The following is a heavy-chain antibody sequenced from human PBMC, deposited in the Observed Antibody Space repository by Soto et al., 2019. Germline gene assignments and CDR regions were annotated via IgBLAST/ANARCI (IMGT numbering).Heavy chain of an antibody. Sequence: PGGSLRLSCAASGFTFSTYWMSWVRQAPGKGLEWVANIKPDGSEKWYVDSVKGRFTISRDNAKNSFYLQMISLRAEGTAMYYCARGDYHDTSGPFSDAFDIWGQGTMVTVSS. D-gene: IGHD3-22*01. CDR2: IKPDGSEK. CDR3: ARGDYHDTSGPFSDAFDI. V-gene: IGHV3-7*04. CDR1: GFTFSTYW. J-gene: IGHJ3*02.